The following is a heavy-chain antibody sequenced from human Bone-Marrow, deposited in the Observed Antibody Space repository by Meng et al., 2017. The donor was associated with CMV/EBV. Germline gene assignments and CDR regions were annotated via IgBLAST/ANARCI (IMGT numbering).Heavy chain of an antibody. Sequence: AAYGFTFSYNSMNWVRQAPGKGLEWVSSISSSSSYIYYADSVKGRFTISRDNAKNSLYLQMNSLRAEDTAVYYCARDPGSWFDPWGQGTLVTVSS. CDR3: ARDPGSWFDP. J-gene: IGHJ5*02. V-gene: IGHV3-21*01. CDR1: GFTFSYNS. CDR2: ISSSSSYI.